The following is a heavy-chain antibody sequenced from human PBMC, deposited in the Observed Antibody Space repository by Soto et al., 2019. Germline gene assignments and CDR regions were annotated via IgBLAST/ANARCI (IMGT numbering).Heavy chain of an antibody. J-gene: IGHJ1*01. D-gene: IGHD2-15*01. CDR3: AKGVVVATTDFQH. V-gene: IGHV3-30*18. Sequence: QVQLVESGGGVVQSGRSLRLSCAASGFTFSSYGMHWVRQAPGKGLEWVAVISYDGIDKYYADSVKGRFTISIDNSNNALYLQMDSLRAEDTAVYYCAKGVVVATTDFQHWGQGTLVTVS. CDR1: GFTFSSYG. CDR2: ISYDGIDK.